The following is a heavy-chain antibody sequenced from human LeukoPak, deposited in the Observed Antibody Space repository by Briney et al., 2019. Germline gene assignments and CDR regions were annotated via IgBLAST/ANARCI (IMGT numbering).Heavy chain of an antibody. V-gene: IGHV4-39*01. Sequence: SETLSLTCTVSGGSISSSSYNWGWIRQPPGKGLEWIGSIYYSGSTYYNPSLKSRVTISVDTSKNQFSLKLSSVTAADTAVYYCARPSTKYSSSSGYFQHWGQGTLVTVSS. CDR3: ARPSTKYSSSSGYFQH. CDR2: IYYSGST. D-gene: IGHD6-6*01. CDR1: GGSISSSSYN. J-gene: IGHJ1*01.